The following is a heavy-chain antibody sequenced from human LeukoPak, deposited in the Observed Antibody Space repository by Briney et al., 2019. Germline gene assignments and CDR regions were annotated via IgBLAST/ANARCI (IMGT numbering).Heavy chain of an antibody. CDR1: GYTFTSYY. D-gene: IGHD3-10*01. CDR3: ARGPRDGSGSSYFQE. CDR2: INPSGGST. J-gene: IGHJ1*01. Sequence: ASVNVSCKASGYTFTSYYMHWVRQAPGQGLEWMGIINPSGGSTSYAQRFQGRVTMTRNTSISTAYMELSSLRSEDTAVFYCARGPRDGSGSSYFQEWGQGTLLIVSS. V-gene: IGHV1-46*01.